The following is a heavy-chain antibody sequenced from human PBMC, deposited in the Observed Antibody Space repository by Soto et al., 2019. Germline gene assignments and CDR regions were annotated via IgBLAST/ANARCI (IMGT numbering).Heavy chain of an antibody. D-gene: IGHD3-22*01. V-gene: IGHV1-69*12. CDR3: AHLAGGSGYTKDAFDI. CDR2: IIPIFGTA. Sequence: QVQLVQSGAEVKKPGSSVKVSCKASGGTFSSYAISWVRQAPGQGLEWMGGIIPIFGTANYAQKFQGRVTITADESTSTAYMELSSLRSEDTAVYYCAHLAGGSGYTKDAFDIWGQGTMVTVSS. CDR1: GGTFSSYA. J-gene: IGHJ3*02.